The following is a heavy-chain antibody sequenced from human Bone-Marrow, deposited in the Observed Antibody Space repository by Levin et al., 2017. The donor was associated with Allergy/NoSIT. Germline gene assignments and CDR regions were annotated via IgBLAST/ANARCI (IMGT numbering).Heavy chain of an antibody. CDR3: ARLYDILTGYYLSYYYYGMDV. Sequence: GGSLRLSCAASGFTFSSYAMHWVRQAPGKGLEWVAVISYDGSNKYYADSVKGRFTISRDNSKNTLYLQMNSLRAEDTAVYYCARLYDILTGYYLSYYYYGMDVWGQGTTVTVSS. V-gene: IGHV3-30*04. J-gene: IGHJ6*02. D-gene: IGHD3-9*01. CDR1: GFTFSSYA. CDR2: ISYDGSNK.